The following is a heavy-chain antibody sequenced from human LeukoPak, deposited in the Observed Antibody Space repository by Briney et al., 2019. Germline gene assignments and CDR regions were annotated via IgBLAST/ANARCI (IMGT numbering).Heavy chain of an antibody. J-gene: IGHJ4*02. CDR2: ISGSGGST. V-gene: IGHV3-23*01. Sequence: TGGSLRLSCAASGFTFSSYAMSWVRQAPGKGLEWVSAISGSGGSTYYADSVKGRVTISRDNSKNTLYVQMNSLRAEDTAVYYCAKSILTYPYGFFDYWGQGTLVTVSS. CDR3: AKSILTYPYGFFDY. D-gene: IGHD3/OR15-3a*01. CDR1: GFTFSSYA.